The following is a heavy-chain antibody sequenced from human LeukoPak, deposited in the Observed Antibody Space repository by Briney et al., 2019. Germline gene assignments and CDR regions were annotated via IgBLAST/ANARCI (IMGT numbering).Heavy chain of an antibody. V-gene: IGHV1-18*04. J-gene: IGHJ5*02. CDR1: GYTFTGYY. Sequence: ASVKVSCKASGYTFTGYYMHWVRQAPGQGLEWMGWISAYNGNTNYAQKLQGRVTMTTDTSTSTAYMELRSLRSDDTAVYYCARAPKVVTINWFDPWGQGTLVTVSS. CDR2: ISAYNGNT. D-gene: IGHD3-3*01. CDR3: ARAPKVVTINWFDP.